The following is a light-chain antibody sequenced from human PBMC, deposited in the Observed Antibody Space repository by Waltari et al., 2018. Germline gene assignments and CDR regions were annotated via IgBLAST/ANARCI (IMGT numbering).Light chain of an antibody. Sequence: DIQMTQSPSSLSASVGDRVTIPCQASQDITNYLNWYQQRPGKAPKLLRYDASNLETGVPSRFSVSGSGTDFTFTISSLQPEDVATYYCQQYENFPWTFGQGTKVEVK. V-gene: IGKV1-33*01. CDR2: DAS. CDR1: QDITNY. CDR3: QQYENFPWT. J-gene: IGKJ1*01.